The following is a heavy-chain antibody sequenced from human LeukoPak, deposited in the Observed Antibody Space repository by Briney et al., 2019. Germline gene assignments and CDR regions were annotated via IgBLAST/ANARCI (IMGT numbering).Heavy chain of an antibody. CDR1: GFTLSDNW. D-gene: IGHD5-12*01. V-gene: IGHV3-74*01. CDR3: AREVATTGRHFDY. J-gene: IGHJ4*02. Sequence: GGSLRLSCAVSGFTLSDNWMHWVRQAPGKGLEWVSRISKDGRSTDYADSVRGRFTISRDNAKNTLYLQLNSLRGEDTAVYYCAREVATTGRHFDYWGQGTLVTVSS. CDR2: ISKDGRST.